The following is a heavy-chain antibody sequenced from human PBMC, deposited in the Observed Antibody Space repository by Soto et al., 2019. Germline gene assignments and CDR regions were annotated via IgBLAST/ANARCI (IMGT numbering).Heavy chain of an antibody. D-gene: IGHD2-21*02. CDR2: IYYSGST. Sequence: QLQLQESGPGLVKPSETLSLTCTVSGGSISSSSCYWGWIRQPPGKGLEWIGSIYYSGSTYYNPSLKSRATISVDTSQTQFSLKLSSVTAADTAVYHCARLTVEDGDGYYYYGLDVWGQGTTVTVS. CDR3: ARLTVEDGDGYYYYGLDV. CDR1: GGSISSSSCY. V-gene: IGHV4-39*01. J-gene: IGHJ6*02.